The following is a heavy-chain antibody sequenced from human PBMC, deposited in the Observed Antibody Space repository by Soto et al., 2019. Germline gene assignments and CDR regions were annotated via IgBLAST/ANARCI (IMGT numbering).Heavy chain of an antibody. Sequence: QLQQWGAGLLKPSETLSLTCVVSGGSFSTYYYNWIRQSPGKGLEWIGEINHSGSNNYSPSLKSRVTMSLDTSKNQFSLKLTSVTAADTAVYYCARGGSNDWQVAFDIWGQGTIVTVSS. CDR1: GGSFSTYY. D-gene: IGHD3-9*01. CDR2: INHSGSN. V-gene: IGHV4-34*01. J-gene: IGHJ3*02. CDR3: ARGGSNDWQVAFDI.